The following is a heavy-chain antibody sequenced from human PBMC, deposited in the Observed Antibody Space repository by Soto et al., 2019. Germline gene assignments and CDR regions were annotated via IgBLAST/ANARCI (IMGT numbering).Heavy chain of an antibody. CDR2: INPNSGGT. Sequence: GVSVKASCKASGYTFTGYYMHWVRQAPGQRLEWMGWINPNSGGTNYAQKFQGWVTMTRDTSISTAYMELSRLRSDDTAVYYCARDIRSNEKCSYARPYYYGMDVWGQGTTVTVSS. V-gene: IGHV1-2*04. D-gene: IGHD5-18*01. J-gene: IGHJ6*02. CDR3: ARDIRSNEKCSYARPYYYGMDV. CDR1: GYTFTGYY.